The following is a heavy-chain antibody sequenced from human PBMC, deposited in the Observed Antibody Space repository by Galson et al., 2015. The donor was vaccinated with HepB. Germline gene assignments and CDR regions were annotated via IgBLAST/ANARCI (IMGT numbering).Heavy chain of an antibody. CDR1: GGSISSGTYY. J-gene: IGHJ6*03. D-gene: IGHD3-16*01. Sequence: TLSLTCTVSGGSISSGTYYWSWVRQPAGKGLEWIGRIYTSGSTYSNPSLKSRVTMSVDASKNQFSLRLRSVTAADTAVYYCARGYGRYYYYMDVWGKGTTVTVSS. CDR3: ARGYGRYYYYMDV. CDR2: IYTSGST. V-gene: IGHV4-61*02.